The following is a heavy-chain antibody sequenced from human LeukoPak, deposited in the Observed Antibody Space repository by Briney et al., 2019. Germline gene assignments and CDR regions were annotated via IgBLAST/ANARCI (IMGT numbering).Heavy chain of an antibody. CDR3: AKPYGSLSRGGLDV. CDR1: GFTVSSNY. CDR2: IYSGGST. D-gene: IGHD1-26*01. V-gene: IGHV3-53*01. J-gene: IGHJ6*02. Sequence: GGSLRLSCAASGFTVSSNYMSWVRQAPGKGLEWVSVIYSGGSTYYADSVKGRFTISRDNSKNTLYLQMNSLRAEDTAVYYCAKPYGSLSRGGLDVWGQGTTVIVSS.